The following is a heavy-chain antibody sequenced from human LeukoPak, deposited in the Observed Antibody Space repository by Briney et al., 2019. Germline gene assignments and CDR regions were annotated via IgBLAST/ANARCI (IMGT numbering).Heavy chain of an antibody. Sequence: GGSLRLSCAASGFTFSSYSMNWVRQAPGKGLEWVAFIRYDGSKKYYADSVKDRFTFSRDISNNTLYLQMNSLRTEDTAVYYCALQGYLVAFDYWGQGTLVTVSS. CDR1: GFTFSSYS. D-gene: IGHD6-13*01. V-gene: IGHV3-30*02. CDR3: ALQGYLVAFDY. CDR2: IRYDGSKK. J-gene: IGHJ4*02.